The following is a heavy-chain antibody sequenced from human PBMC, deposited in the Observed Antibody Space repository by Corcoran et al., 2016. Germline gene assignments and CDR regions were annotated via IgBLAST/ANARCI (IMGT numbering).Heavy chain of an antibody. V-gene: IGHV4-34*01. J-gene: IGHJ5*02. D-gene: IGHD1-7*01. Sequence: QVQLQQWGAGLLKPSETLSLTCAVYGGSFSGYYWSWIRQPPGKGLEWIGEINHSGSTNYNPSLKSRVTISVDTSKNQFSLKLSSVTAAETAVYYCARGRNGAGTTSSWFDPWGQGTLVTVSS. CDR1: GGSFSGYY. CDR2: INHSGST. CDR3: ARGRNGAGTTSSWFDP.